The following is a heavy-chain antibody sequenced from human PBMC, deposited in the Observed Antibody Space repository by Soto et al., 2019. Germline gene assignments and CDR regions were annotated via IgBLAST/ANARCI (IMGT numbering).Heavy chain of an antibody. Sequence: QVQLVQSGAEVKKPESSVRVSCKASGGTFNSYAITWVRQAPGQGLEWMGGTIPMFGTTNYAEKFQGRVTISADDSPNTAYMELSSLRSEDTAVYYCTRCGIRYHSIGYYLGIDGMDVWGQGTTVIVSS. V-gene: IGHV1-69*12. CDR2: TIPMFGTT. CDR3: TRCGIRYHSIGYYLGIDGMDV. D-gene: IGHD3-22*01. CDR1: GGTFNSYA. J-gene: IGHJ6*02.